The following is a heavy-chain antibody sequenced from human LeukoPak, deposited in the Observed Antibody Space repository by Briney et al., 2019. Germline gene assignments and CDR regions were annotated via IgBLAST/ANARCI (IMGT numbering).Heavy chain of an antibody. Sequence: PSETLSLTCTVSGGSISTFYRSWIRQPPGKGLEWLGYIYYTGATNYNPSLKSRVTISVDTSKNQFSLKLSSVTAADTAVYYCARHEIYSSSLGLDYWGQGTLVTVSS. J-gene: IGHJ4*02. CDR2: IYYTGAT. CDR3: ARHEIYSSSLGLDY. V-gene: IGHV4-59*08. D-gene: IGHD6-13*01. CDR1: GGSISTFY.